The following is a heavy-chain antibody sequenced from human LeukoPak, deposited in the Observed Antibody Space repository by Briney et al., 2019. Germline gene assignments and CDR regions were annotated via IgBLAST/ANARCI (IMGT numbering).Heavy chain of an antibody. J-gene: IGHJ4*02. CDR3: ARGPLYCSSTSCPRGYFDY. Sequence: SVKVSCKASGGTFSSYTISWVRQAPGQGLEWMGRIIPILGIANYAQKSQGRVTITADKSTSTAYMELSSLRSEDTAVYYCARGPLYCSSTSCPRGYFDYWGQGTLVTVSS. V-gene: IGHV1-69*02. CDR2: IIPILGIA. D-gene: IGHD2-2*01. CDR1: GGTFSSYT.